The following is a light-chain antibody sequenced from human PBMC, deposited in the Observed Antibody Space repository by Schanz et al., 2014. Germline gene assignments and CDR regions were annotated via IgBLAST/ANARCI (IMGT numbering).Light chain of an antibody. J-gene: IGLJ2*01. Sequence: QSVLTQPPSVSGAPGQRVTISCTGSTSNLGATYDVHWYQQLPGAAPKLLIYANNIRPSGVPDRFSGSKSGTSASLAITGLQAEDEANYYCSSYAGSNTLVVFGGGTKLTVL. CDR2: ANN. V-gene: IGLV1-40*01. CDR1: TSNLGATYD. CDR3: SSYAGSNTLVV.